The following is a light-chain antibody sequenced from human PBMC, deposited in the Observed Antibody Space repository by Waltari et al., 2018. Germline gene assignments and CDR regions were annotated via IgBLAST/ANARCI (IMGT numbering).Light chain of an antibody. CDR2: WAS. CDR1: QSLFYSSNSKNY. CDR3: HQYYSLFT. V-gene: IGKV4-1*01. Sequence: DIVMTQSPDSLAVSLGERATINCKSSQSLFYSSNSKNYLAWYQQKPGQSPKLLIYWASTRESGVPDRFSGSGSGTDFTLTISTLQAEDVAVYYCHQYYSLFTFGPGTKWISN. J-gene: IGKJ3*01.